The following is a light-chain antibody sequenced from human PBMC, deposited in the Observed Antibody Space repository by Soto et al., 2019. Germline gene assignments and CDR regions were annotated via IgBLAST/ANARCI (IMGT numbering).Light chain of an antibody. CDR1: QSVLYSSNNKNY. CDR3: QQYYSSWT. CDR2: WAS. V-gene: IGKV4-1*01. J-gene: IGKJ1*01. Sequence: DIVMTQSPDSLAVSLGERATINCKSSQSVLYSSNNKNYLAWYQQKPGQPPKLLIYWASTRESGVPDRFSGSGCWTDFTLTISSMQAEDVAVYYCQQYYSSWTFGQGNKVEIK.